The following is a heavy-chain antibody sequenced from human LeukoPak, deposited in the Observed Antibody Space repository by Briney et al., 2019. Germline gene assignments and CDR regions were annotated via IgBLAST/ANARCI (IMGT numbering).Heavy chain of an antibody. V-gene: IGHV1-18*01. CDR2: ISAYNGNT. Sequence: ASVKVSCKASGYTFTSYGISWVRQAPGQGLEWMAWISAYNGNTNYAQKLQGRVTMTTDTSTSTAYMELRSLRSDDTAVYYCARASPFIVVVSAASDDAFDIWGQGTMVTVSS. CDR1: GYTFTSYG. CDR3: ARASPFIVVVSAASDDAFDI. J-gene: IGHJ3*02. D-gene: IGHD2-2*01.